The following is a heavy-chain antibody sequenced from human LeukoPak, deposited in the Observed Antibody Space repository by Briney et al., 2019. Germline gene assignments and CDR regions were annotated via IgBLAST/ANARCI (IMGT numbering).Heavy chain of an antibody. J-gene: IGHJ1*01. V-gene: IGHV3-30-3*01. Sequence: GKSLRLSCAASGFTFSSYAMHWVRQAPGKGLEWVAVTSYDGINKYYADSVKGRFTISRDNSKNTLYLQMNSLRAEDTAVYYCSRDREAAAVGAECFQHWGQGTLVTVSS. D-gene: IGHD6-13*01. CDR1: GFTFSSYA. CDR2: TSYDGINK. CDR3: SRDREAAAVGAECFQH.